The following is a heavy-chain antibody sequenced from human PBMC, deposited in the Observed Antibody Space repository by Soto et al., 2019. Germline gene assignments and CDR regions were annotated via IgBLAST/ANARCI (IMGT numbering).Heavy chain of an antibody. D-gene: IGHD2-8*01. V-gene: IGHV1-18*04. CDR2: ISAYNGNT. Sequence: QVQLVQSGAEVKKPGASVKVSCKASGYTFTSYGISWVRQAPGQGLEWMGWISAYNGNTNYAQQLQGRVTMTTDTTTTTAYMELRSLRSDDTAVYYYARVGECTKGVCYIDNYCYCGMDVWGQGTTVTVSS. CDR1: GYTFTSYG. CDR3: ARVGECTKGVCYIDNYCYCGMDV. J-gene: IGHJ6*02.